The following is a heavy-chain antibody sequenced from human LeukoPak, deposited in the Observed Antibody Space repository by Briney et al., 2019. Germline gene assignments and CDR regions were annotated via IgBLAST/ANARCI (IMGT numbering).Heavy chain of an antibody. Sequence: GGSLRLSCAASGFTFSSYAMSWVRQAPGKGLEWVSAISGSGGSTYYADSVKGRFTISRDNSKNTLYLQMNSLRAEDTAVYYCAKIEVVPAAMPSYYYYYGMDVWGQGTTVTVSS. CDR1: GFTFSSYA. CDR2: ISGSGGST. J-gene: IGHJ6*02. D-gene: IGHD2-2*01. V-gene: IGHV3-23*01. CDR3: AKIEVVPAAMPSYYYYYGMDV.